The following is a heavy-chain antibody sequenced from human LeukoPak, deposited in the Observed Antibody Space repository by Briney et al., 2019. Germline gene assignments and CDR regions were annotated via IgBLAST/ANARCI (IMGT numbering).Heavy chain of an antibody. J-gene: IGHJ2*01. D-gene: IGHD2-2*01. Sequence: SETLSLTCTVSGGSISSSSYYWGWIRQPPGKGLEWIGSIYYSGSTYYNPSLKSRVTISVDTSKNQFSLKLSSVTAADTAVYYCARSQGDIVVVPAATRTSWYFDLWGRGTLVTVS. CDR1: GGSISSSSYY. V-gene: IGHV4-39*07. CDR2: IYYSGST. CDR3: ARSQGDIVVVPAATRTSWYFDL.